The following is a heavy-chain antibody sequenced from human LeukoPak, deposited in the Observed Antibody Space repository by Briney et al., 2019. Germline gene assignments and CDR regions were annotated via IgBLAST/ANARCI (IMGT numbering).Heavy chain of an antibody. Sequence: GGSLRLSCSASGFTLRSYAMGWVRQAPGKGLEWVSAISDTGDKTYYADSVKGRFTISRDNSRNTLYLQMSRLRAEDTALSYCAKMTDSTPYSSGTFDSWGQGTLVTVSS. V-gene: IGHV3-23*01. CDR3: AKMTDSTPYSSGTFDS. CDR1: GFTLRSYA. J-gene: IGHJ4*02. CDR2: ISDTGDKT. D-gene: IGHD3-10*01.